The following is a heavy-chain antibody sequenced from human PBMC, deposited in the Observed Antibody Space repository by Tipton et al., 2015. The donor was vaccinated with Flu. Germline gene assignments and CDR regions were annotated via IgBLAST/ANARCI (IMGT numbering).Heavy chain of an antibody. V-gene: IGHV4-38-2*01. CDR1: GYSIRSAYY. D-gene: IGHD4-11*01. CDR2: IYHSGTT. J-gene: IGHJ5*01. Sequence: LRLSCSVSGYSIRSAYYWGWVRRPPGKGLEWIGTIYHSGTTYYNPSLKSRVTLSIDTSKNQFSLKMKSVTATDMAVYYCARRDYSNYVSAPKNWFDSWGQGTLVTVSS. CDR3: ARRDYSNYVSAPKNWFDS.